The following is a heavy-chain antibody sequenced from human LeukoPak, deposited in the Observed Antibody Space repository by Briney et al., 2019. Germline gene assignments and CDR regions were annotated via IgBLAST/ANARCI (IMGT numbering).Heavy chain of an antibody. Sequence: SETLSLTCTVSGGSISSSSYYWGWIRQPPGKGLEWIGSIYYSGSTYYNPSLKSRVTISVDTSKNQFSLKLSSVTAADTAVYYCARNYYGSGSYSGYFDYWGQGTLVTVSS. CDR3: ARNYYGSGSYSGYFDY. V-gene: IGHV4-39*01. CDR2: IYYSGST. CDR1: GGSISSSSYY. D-gene: IGHD3-10*01. J-gene: IGHJ4*02.